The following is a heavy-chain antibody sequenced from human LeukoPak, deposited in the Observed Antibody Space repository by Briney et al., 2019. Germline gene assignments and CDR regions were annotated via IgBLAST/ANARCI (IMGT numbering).Heavy chain of an antibody. CDR1: GFTFSSYG. CDR3: ARDGYYYDSSGYYYAPTY. D-gene: IGHD3-22*01. Sequence: GGSLRLSCAASGFTFSSYGMHWVRQAPGKGLEWVAFIRYDGSNKYYADSVKGRFTISRDNSKNTLYLQMNSLRAEDTAVYYCARDGYYYDSSGYYYAPTYWGQGTLVTVSS. J-gene: IGHJ4*02. V-gene: IGHV3-30*02. CDR2: IRYDGSNK.